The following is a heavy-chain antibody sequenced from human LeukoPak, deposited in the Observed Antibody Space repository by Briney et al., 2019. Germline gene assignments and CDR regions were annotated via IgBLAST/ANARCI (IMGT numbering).Heavy chain of an antibody. CDR2: IHTSGTM. D-gene: IGHD3-22*01. V-gene: IGHV4-61*09. J-gene: IGHJ4*02. CDR3: ARGILRDYYDSSGFYHRGGVGY. Sequence: SQTLSLTCTVSGGSVSTGSYYWSWVRQPDGRGLEWIGHIHTSGTMNYNASLKSRVRISVETSKNQFSLRLSSVTAADTAVYFCARGILRDYYDSSGFYHRGGVGYWGQGTLVTVSS. CDR1: GGSVSTGSYY.